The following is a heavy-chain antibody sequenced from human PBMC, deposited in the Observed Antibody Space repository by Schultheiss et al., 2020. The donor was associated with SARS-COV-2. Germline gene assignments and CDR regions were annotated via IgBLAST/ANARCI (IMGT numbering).Heavy chain of an antibody. V-gene: IGHV4-34*01. J-gene: IGHJ6*03. CDR2: VSHSGGT. D-gene: IGHD4-11*01. Sequence: GSLRLSCAVYGGSFSGYYWTWIRQSPGKGLEWIGQVSHSGGTHFNPSLKRRLTISIDTSKRQFSLRLRSVTAADTAIYFCSRGRTSVIPSPVLGLGPHYFSYYMDVWGKGTTVTVSS. CDR3: SRGRTSVIPSPVLGLGPHYFSYYMDV. CDR1: GGSFSGYY.